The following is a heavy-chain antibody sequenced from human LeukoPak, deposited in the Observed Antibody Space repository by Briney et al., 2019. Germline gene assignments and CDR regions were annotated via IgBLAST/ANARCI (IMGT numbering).Heavy chain of an antibody. CDR2: ITPMFGTA. CDR1: GGTFSSYA. V-gene: IGHV1-69*13. CDR3: ARETSYYYDSSGGNEFDY. D-gene: IGHD3-22*01. J-gene: IGHJ4*02. Sequence: ASVKVSCKASGGTFSSYAINWVRQAPGQGLEWMGGITPMFGTAKYAQKFQGRVTITADESTSTAYMELSSLRSEDTAVYYCARETSYYYDSSGGNEFDYWGQGTLVTVSS.